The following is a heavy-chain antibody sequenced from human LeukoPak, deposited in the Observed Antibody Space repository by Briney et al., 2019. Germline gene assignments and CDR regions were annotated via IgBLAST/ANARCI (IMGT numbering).Heavy chain of an antibody. J-gene: IGHJ4*02. CDR1: GFTFSSYG. D-gene: IGHD3-22*01. CDR3: ARVFHDSSGYHPDY. CDR2: TRNKANSYTT. V-gene: IGHV3-72*01. Sequence: PGRSLRLSCAASGFTFSSYGMHWVRQAPGKGLEWVGRTRNKANSYTTEYAASVKGRFTISRDDSKNSLYLQMNSLKTEDTAVYYCARVFHDSSGYHPDYWGQGTLVTVSS.